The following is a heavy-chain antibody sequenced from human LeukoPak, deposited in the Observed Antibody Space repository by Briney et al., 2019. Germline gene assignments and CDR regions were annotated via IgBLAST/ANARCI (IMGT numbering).Heavy chain of an antibody. CDR3: ATNYTAEVAFDF. Sequence: PSETLALICTVSGGSINSYYWNWIRQPAGKGLEWIGHIFTRGSTKYNPSLKSRVTMSIDTSKNQFSLNLYSVTAADTAVYYCATNYTAEVAFDFWGQG. CDR2: IFTRGST. J-gene: IGHJ4*02. V-gene: IGHV4-4*07. CDR1: GGSINSYY. D-gene: IGHD3-3*01.